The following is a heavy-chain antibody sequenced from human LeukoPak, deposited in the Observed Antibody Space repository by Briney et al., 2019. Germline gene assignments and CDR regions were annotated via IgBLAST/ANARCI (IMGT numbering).Heavy chain of an antibody. V-gene: IGHV4-59*01. CDR2: ISYSGST. D-gene: IGHD1-1*01. J-gene: IGHJ4*02. Sequence: SETLSLTCTVSGGPISSYYWNWVRQSPGKGLEWIGYISYSGSTNYNPSLKSRLTISLDTSKKQFSLKLISVTAADTAVYYCARQTASHFDYWGQGTLVTVSS. CDR3: ARQTASHFDY. CDR1: GGPISSYY.